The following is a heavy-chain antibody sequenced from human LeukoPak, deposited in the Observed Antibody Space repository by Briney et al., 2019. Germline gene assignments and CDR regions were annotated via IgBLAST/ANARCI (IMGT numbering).Heavy chain of an antibody. CDR2: IKADGSEA. D-gene: IGHD3-10*01. CDR3: ARGSSEGTYYRPFDY. J-gene: IGHJ4*03. CDR1: GFRFSSHY. V-gene: IGHV3-7*04. Sequence: GGSLRLSCITSGFRFSSHYMTWLRQAPGKGLQWVASIKADGSEANYVDSVKGRLTISRDNAKNSLSLQMNSLRVDDTAVYYRARGSSEGTYYRPFDYWGHGTQVTVSA.